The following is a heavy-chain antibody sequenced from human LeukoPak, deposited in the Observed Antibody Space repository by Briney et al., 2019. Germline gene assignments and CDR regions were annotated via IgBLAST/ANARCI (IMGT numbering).Heavy chain of an antibody. CDR1: GYTLTELS. J-gene: IGHJ4*02. CDR3: ATGTRYDILPY. V-gene: IGHV1-24*01. D-gene: IGHD3-9*01. Sequence: ASVKVSCKVSGYTLTELSMHWVRQAPGEGLEWMGGFDPGDDETIYAQKFQGRVTMTEDTSTDTAYMELSSLRSEDTAVYYCATGTRYDILPYWGQGTLVAVSS. CDR2: FDPGDDET.